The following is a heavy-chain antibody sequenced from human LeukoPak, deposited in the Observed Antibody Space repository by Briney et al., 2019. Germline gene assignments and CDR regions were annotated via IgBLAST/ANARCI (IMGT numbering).Heavy chain of an antibody. J-gene: IGHJ4*02. V-gene: IGHV1-18*01. CDR3: ARDKYEKYGYFNFAD. CDR1: GYIFTKYG. Sequence: ASVKVSCVASGYIFTKYGINWVRQAPGQGLQWMGWISPSNEETNYSRKFQGRVTLTTEWTTRTAHMELKNLSPDDTGVYYCARDKYEKYGYFNFADWGQGTQVTVSS. CDR2: ISPSNEET. D-gene: IGHD3-22*01.